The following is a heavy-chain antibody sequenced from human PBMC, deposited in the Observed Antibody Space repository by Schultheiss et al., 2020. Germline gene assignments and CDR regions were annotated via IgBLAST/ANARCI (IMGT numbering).Heavy chain of an antibody. V-gene: IGHV4-34*01. CDR1: GGSFSGYY. D-gene: IGHD2-15*01. Sequence: SQTLSLTCAVYGGSFSGYYWSWIRQPPGKGLEWIGEINHSGSTNYNPSLKSRVTISVDTSKNQFSLKLSPVTAADTAVYYCARAGGYSRRPFDYWGEGTLV. CDR2: INHSGST. J-gene: IGHJ4*02. CDR3: ARAGGYSRRPFDY.